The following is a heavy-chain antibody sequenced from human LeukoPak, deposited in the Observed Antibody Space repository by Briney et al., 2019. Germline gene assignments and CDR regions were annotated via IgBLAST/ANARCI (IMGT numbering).Heavy chain of an antibody. V-gene: IGHV3-23*01. CDR1: GFTFSNYD. CDR2: IFTTGNT. J-gene: IGHJ4*02. CDR3: VRGTTTPDY. Sequence: PGGSLRLSCAASGFTFSNYDMIWVRQAPGKGLEWVSSIFTTGNTYYADSAKGRFTISRDNSKSTLFLQMNSLSAEDTALYFCVRGTTTPDYWGQGTLVTVSS. D-gene: IGHD1/OR15-1a*01.